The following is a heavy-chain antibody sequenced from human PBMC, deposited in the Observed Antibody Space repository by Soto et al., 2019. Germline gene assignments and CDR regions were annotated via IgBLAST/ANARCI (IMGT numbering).Heavy chain of an antibody. V-gene: IGHV1-58*01. Sequence: ASVKLSCKASGFNFTSSAVQWVRQARGQRLEWIGRIVVGSGNRNYAQKFQERVTLTRDMSTSTAYMELTSLGSDDTAVYYCAADRSDCFDDTCYYWFDPSGQGTLVIVSA. CDR2: IVVGSGNR. CDR1: GFNFTSSA. CDR3: AADRSDCFDDTCYYWFDP. J-gene: IGHJ5*02. D-gene: IGHD2-21*02.